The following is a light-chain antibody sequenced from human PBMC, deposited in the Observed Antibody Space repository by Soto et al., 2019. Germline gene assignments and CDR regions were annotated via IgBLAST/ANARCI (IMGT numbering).Light chain of an antibody. CDR2: AAS. CDR1: QGVDSD. V-gene: IGKV1-39*01. CDR3: QQSYSTLVLT. Sequence: IQMTQSPSSLSASVGDRVTITCRASQGVDSDLSWYQQKPGKAPKLLIYAASSLHSGVPTRFRGTGSGTHFTLTISSLQPEDVATYYCQQSYSTLVLTFGGGTKVELK. J-gene: IGKJ4*01.